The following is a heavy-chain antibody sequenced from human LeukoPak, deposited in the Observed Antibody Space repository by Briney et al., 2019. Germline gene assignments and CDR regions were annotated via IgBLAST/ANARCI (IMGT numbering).Heavy chain of an antibody. CDR3: ARHGVLGYCSGGSCYGRRRHFDY. Sequence: PSETLSLTCAVYGGSFSGYYWSWIRQPPGKGLEWIGEINHSGSTNCNPSLKSRVTISVDTSKNQLSLKLSSVTAADTAVYYCARHGVLGYCSGGSCYGRRRHFDYWGQGTLVTVSS. J-gene: IGHJ4*02. CDR1: GGSFSGYY. V-gene: IGHV4-34*01. CDR2: INHSGST. D-gene: IGHD2-15*01.